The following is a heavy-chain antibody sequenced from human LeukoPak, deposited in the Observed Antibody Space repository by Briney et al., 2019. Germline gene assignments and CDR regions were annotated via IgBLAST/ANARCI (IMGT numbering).Heavy chain of an antibody. CDR3: ARGDIVVVPAATLFDY. Sequence: GGSLRLSCAASGFTFSSYSMTWVRQAPGKGLEWVSSISSSSSYIYYADSVKGRFTISRDNAKNSLYLQMNSLRAEDTAVYYCARGDIVVVPAATLFDYWGQGTLVTVSS. CDR1: GFTFSSYS. J-gene: IGHJ4*02. CDR2: ISSSSSYI. V-gene: IGHV3-21*01. D-gene: IGHD2-2*01.